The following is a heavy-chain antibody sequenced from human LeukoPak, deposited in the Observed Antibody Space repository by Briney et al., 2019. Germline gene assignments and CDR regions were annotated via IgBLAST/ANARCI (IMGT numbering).Heavy chain of an antibody. J-gene: IGHJ4*02. D-gene: IGHD3-16*02. CDR1: GGSFSGYY. CDR2: INHSGST. Sequence: PSETLSLTCAVYGGSFSGYYWSWIRQPPGKGLEWIGEINHSGSTNYNPSLKSRVTISVDTSKNQFSLKLSSVTAADTAVYYCARAAPRKYDYVWGSYRPEGFDYWGQGTLVTVSS. CDR3: ARAAPRKYDYVWGSYRPEGFDY. V-gene: IGHV4-34*01.